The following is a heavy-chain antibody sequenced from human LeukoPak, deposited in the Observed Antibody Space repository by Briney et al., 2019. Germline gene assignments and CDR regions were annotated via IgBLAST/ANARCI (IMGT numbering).Heavy chain of an antibody. J-gene: IGHJ4*01. CDR1: GFTFSSYG. CDR3: AKDQCTRTSCDGYPGY. Sequence: PAGSLRLSCAASGFTFSSYGMHWVRQAPGKGLEWVAFIHFDGSTKYSGDSVQGRFTISRDNSRNILYLQMNNLRPEDTAFYYCAKDQCTRTSCDGYPGYWGQGTLVTVSS. CDR2: IHFDGSTK. V-gene: IGHV3-30*02. D-gene: IGHD2-2*01.